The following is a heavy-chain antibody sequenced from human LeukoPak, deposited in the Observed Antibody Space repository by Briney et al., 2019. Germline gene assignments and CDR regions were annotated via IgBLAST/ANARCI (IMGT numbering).Heavy chain of an antibody. Sequence: GASVKVSCKASGYTFTSYYMHWVRQAPGQGLEWMGCISAYNGNTNYAQKLQGRVTMTTDTSTSTAYMELRSLRSDDTAVYYCARGIVGATKYYYGMDVWGQGTTVTVSS. D-gene: IGHD1-26*01. CDR3: ARGIVGATKYYYGMDV. CDR2: ISAYNGNT. V-gene: IGHV1-18*04. J-gene: IGHJ6*02. CDR1: GYTFTSYY.